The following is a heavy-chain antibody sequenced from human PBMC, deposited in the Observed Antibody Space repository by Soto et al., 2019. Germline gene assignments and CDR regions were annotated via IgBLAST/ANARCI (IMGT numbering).Heavy chain of an antibody. D-gene: IGHD3-16*01. V-gene: IGHV4-4*07. J-gene: IGHJ6*02. CDR2: IYTTGST. CDR1: TGSINSYY. Sequence: RSLTCTVSTGSINSYYWSWIRQPAGKGLEWIGRIYTTGSTTYNPSLKSRVTMSVDTSKKQVSLNLTSVTAADTAVYYCARLRGGYYYYGMDVWGQGTTVTVSS. CDR3: ARLRGGYYYYGMDV.